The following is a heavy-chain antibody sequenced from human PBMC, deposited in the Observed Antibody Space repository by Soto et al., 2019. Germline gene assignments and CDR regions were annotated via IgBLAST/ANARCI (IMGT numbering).Heavy chain of an antibody. CDR3: AKDRSRYSSGWHNWFDP. D-gene: IGHD6-19*01. Sequence: SETLSLTCTVSGGSISSGGYYWSWIRQHPGKGLEWIGYIYYSGSTYYNPSLKSRVTISVDTSKNQFSLKLSSVTAEDTAVYYCAKDRSRYSSGWHNWFDPWGQGTLVTVSS. J-gene: IGHJ5*02. V-gene: IGHV4-31*03. CDR2: IYYSGST. CDR1: GGSISSGGYY.